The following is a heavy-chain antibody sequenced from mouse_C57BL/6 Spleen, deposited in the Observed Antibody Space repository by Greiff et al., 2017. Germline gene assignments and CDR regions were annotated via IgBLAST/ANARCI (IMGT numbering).Heavy chain of an antibody. CDR2: IYPGDGDT. J-gene: IGHJ2*01. V-gene: IGHV1-82*01. CDR3: ARNGYSYYFDY. Sequence: VKVVESGPELVKPGASVKISCKASGYAFSSSWMNWVKQRPGKGLEWIGRIYPGDGDTNYNGKFKGKATLTADKSSSTAYMQLSSLTSEDSAVYFCARNGYSYYFDYWGQGTTLTVSS. CDR1: GYAFSSSW. D-gene: IGHD2-3*01.